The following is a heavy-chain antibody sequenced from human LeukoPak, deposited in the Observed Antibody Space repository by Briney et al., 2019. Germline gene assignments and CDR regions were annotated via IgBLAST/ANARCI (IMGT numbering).Heavy chain of an antibody. CDR2: ISGDGGST. J-gene: IGHJ4*02. Sequence: GGSLRLSCAASGFTFDDYAMHWVRQAPGKGLEWVSLISGDGGSTYYADSVKGRFTISRDNSKNSLYLQMNSLRTEDTALYYCAKGGPYYDNLTGDFDYWGQGTLVTVSS. V-gene: IGHV3-43*02. CDR1: GFTFDDYA. CDR3: AKGGPYYDNLTGDFDY. D-gene: IGHD3-9*01.